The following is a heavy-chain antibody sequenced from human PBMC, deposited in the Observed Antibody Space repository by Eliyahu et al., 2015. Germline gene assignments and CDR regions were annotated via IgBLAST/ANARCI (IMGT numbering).Heavy chain of an antibody. V-gene: IGHV2-5*02. CDR3: AHRRGGSSIAARPGWVWFDP. J-gene: IGHJ5*02. Sequence: QITLKESGPTLVKPTQTLTLTCTFSGFSLSTSGVXVGXIRQPPGKALEWLALIYWDDDKRYSPSLKRRLTITKDTSKNQVVLTMTNMDPVDTATYYCAHRRGGSSIAARPGWVWFDPWGQGTLVTVSS. CDR1: GFSLSTSGVX. CDR2: IYWDDDK. D-gene: IGHD6-6*01.